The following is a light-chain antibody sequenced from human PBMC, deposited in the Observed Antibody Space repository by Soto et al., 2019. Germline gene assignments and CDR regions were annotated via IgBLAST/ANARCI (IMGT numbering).Light chain of an antibody. CDR1: ESISGW. J-gene: IGKJ1*01. CDR3: QQYNSYSWT. V-gene: IGKV1-5*03. Sequence: IQMTQSPPTLSASAGDRVTITCRASESISGWLAWYQQKPGKAPKLLMYKASSLESGVPSRFSGSGSGTEFTLTISSLQPDDFATYYCQQYNSYSWTFGQGTKVDI. CDR2: KAS.